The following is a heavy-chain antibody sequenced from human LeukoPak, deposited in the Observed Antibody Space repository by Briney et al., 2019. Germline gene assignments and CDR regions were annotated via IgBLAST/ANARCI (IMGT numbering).Heavy chain of an antibody. CDR1: GGSFSGYY. J-gene: IGHJ5*02. V-gene: IGHV4-34*01. CDR3: ARPARITMVRGVTWFDP. CDR2: INHSGST. Sequence: SETLSLTCAVYGGSFSGYYWSWLRQPPGKGLEWFGEINHSGSTNYNPSLKSRVTISVDTSKNQFSLKLSSVTAADSAVYYCARPARITMVRGVTWFDPWGQGTLATVSS. D-gene: IGHD3-10*01.